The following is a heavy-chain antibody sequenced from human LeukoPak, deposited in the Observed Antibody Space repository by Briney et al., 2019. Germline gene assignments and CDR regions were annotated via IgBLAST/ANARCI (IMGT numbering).Heavy chain of an antibody. CDR1: GYTFTGYY. CDR2: INPNSGGT. D-gene: IGHD3-9*01. J-gene: IGHJ4*02. Sequence: KVSCKASGYTFTGYYMHWVRQAPAREVEWMGWINPNSGGTNYAQKFQGRVTMTRDTSISTAYMELSSLRSDDTAVYYCAMSGVLRYFDWLGYWGQGTLVTVSS. V-gene: IGHV1-2*02. CDR3: AMSGVLRYFDWLGY.